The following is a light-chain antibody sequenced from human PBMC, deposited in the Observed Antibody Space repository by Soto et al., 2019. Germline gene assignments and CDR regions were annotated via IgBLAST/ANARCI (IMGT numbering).Light chain of an antibody. J-gene: IGKJ5*01. Sequence: EIVLTQSPGTLSLSPGERATVACRASQSASSDYLAWYQQKPGQAPRLLIYDASKRATGIPARFSGSGSGTNFTLTISSLEPEDFAVYYCQQRRSWQVTFGQGTRLEI. CDR2: DAS. V-gene: IGKV3D-20*02. CDR1: QSASSDY. CDR3: QQRRSWQVT.